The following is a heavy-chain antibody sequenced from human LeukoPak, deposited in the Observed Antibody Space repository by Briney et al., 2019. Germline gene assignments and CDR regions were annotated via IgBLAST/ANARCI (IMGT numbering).Heavy chain of an antibody. CDR3: ARGRISPDY. CDR1: GFTFNSFP. V-gene: IGHV3-23*01. Sequence: GGSLRLSCAVSGFTFNSFPLSWVRQAPGKGLEWVSGINPSSGGTYYADSVKGRFTISRDNSKNTLYLEMNSLRADDTAVYYCARGRISPDYWGQGTLVTVSS. D-gene: IGHD3-3*02. CDR2: INPSSGGT. J-gene: IGHJ4*02.